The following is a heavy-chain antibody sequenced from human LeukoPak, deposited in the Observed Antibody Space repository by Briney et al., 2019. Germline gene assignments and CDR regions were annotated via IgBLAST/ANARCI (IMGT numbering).Heavy chain of an antibody. J-gene: IGHJ4*02. D-gene: IGHD4/OR15-4a*01. CDR3: ARRAGAYSHPYDY. CDR1: GLTFSSYG. CDR2: ISYDGSNK. Sequence: GGSLRLSCAASGLTFSSYGMHWVRQAPGKGLEWVASISYDGSNKYYADSVKGRFTISRDNSKNTLYLQMNSLRAEDTAVYYCARRAGAYSHPYDYWGQGTLVTVSS. V-gene: IGHV3-30*03.